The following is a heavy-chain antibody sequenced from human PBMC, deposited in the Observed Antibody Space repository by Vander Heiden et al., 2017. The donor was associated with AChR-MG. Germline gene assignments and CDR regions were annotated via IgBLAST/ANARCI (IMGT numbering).Heavy chain of an antibody. D-gene: IGHD6-6*01. J-gene: IGHJ6*03. CDR3: AKREQLVLNYYYYYYMDV. V-gene: IGHV3-23*01. CDR2: ISGSGGST. CDR1: GFPFSRYA. Sequence: EVQLSSSGGGLVQPGGSLRLSCAASGFPFSRYAMSWVRQAPGKGLEWVSAISGSGGSTYYADTVKGRFTISRDNSKNTLYLQMNSLRAEDTAVYYCAKREQLVLNYYYYYYMDVWGKGTTVTVSS.